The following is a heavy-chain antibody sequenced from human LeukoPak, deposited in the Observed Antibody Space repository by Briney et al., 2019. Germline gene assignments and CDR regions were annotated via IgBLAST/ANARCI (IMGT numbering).Heavy chain of an antibody. J-gene: IGHJ4*02. V-gene: IGHV4-39*01. CDR3: ATGGITIFGVVIRPFDY. CDR2: IYYSGST. D-gene: IGHD3-3*01. CDR1: GGSISSSSYY. Sequence: PSETLSLTCTVSGGSISSSSYYWGWIRQPPGKGLEWIGSIYYSGSTYYNPSLKSRVTISVDTSKNQFSLKLSSVTAADTAAYYCATGGITIFGVVIRPFDYWGQGTLVTVSS.